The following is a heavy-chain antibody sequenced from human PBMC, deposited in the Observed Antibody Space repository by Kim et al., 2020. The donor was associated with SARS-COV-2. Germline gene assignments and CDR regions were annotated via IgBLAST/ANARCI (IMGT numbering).Heavy chain of an antibody. Sequence: GGSLRLSCAASGFTFSSYAMHWVRQAPGKGLEWVAVISYDGNDNKYVDSVKGRFTISRDNSKNRLYLQMNSLRAEDSAVYYCARDRGYDILTGFGWYFDLWGRGTLVTVSS. J-gene: IGHJ2*01. CDR3: ARDRGYDILTGFGWYFDL. CDR1: GFTFSSYA. CDR2: ISYDGNDN. V-gene: IGHV3-30*04. D-gene: IGHD3-9*01.